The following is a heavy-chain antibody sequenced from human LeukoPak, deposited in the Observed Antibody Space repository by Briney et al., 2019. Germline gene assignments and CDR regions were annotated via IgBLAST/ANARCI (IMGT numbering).Heavy chain of an antibody. J-gene: IGHJ5*02. V-gene: IGHV1-69*05. CDR3: ARDVHGNYGSGWFDP. D-gene: IGHD4-11*01. Sequence: SVKVSCKTSGGTFNNSAISWVRQAPGQGLEWLGGIMPLFGTAGYAQKFQGRATITKDESTRTVYLELTSLTSDDTAVYYCARDVHGNYGSGWFDPWGQGTLVSVSS. CDR2: IMPLFGTA. CDR1: GGTFNNSA.